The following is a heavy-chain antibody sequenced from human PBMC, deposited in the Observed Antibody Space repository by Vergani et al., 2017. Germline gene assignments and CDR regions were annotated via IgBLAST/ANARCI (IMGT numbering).Heavy chain of an antibody. CDR3: AKDLGTSSGGGWFDP. Sequence: EVKLEESGGGLVLPGRSLRLSCVASGFTSAGYAMHWVRQAPGKGLEWVSGIRWNSNSIGYADSVKGRFTISRDNAKNSLYLQMNSLRAEDTALYYCAKDLGTSSGGGWFDPWGQGTLVTVSS. J-gene: IGHJ5*02. D-gene: IGHD6-6*01. V-gene: IGHV3-9*02. CDR2: IRWNSNSI. CDR1: GFTSAGYA.